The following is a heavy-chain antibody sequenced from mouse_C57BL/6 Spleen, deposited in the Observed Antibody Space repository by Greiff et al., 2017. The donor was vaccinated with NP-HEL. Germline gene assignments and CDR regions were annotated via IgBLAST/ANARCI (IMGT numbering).Heavy chain of an antibody. CDR2: IYPGDGDT. Sequence: VQLQQSGPELVKPGASVKISCKASGYAFSSSWMNWVKQRPGKGLEWIGRIYPGDGDTNYNGKFKGKATLTADKSSSTAYMQLSSLTSEDSAVYFCARIDYDPFDYWGQGTTLTVSS. CDR3: ARIDYDPFDY. J-gene: IGHJ2*01. V-gene: IGHV1-82*01. CDR1: GYAFSSSW. D-gene: IGHD2-4*01.